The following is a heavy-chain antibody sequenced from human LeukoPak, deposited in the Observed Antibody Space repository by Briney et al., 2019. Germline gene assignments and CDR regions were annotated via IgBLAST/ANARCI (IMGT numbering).Heavy chain of an antibody. V-gene: IGHV1-8*01. J-gene: IGHJ5*02. D-gene: IGHD3-10*01. CDR3: ARGGDWRMVRGVRLAYNWFDP. CDR1: GYTFTSYD. Sequence: ASVKVSCKASGYTFTSYDINWVRQATGQGLEWMGWMNPNSGNTGYAQKFQGRVTMTRNTSISTAYMELSSLRSEDTAVYYCARGGDWRMVRGVRLAYNWFDPWGQGTLVTVSS. CDR2: MNPNSGNT.